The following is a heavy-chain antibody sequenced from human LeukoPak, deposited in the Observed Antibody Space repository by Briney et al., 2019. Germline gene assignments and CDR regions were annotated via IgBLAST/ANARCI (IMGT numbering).Heavy chain of an antibody. CDR3: ARDRHVTDKLGGDAFDI. J-gene: IGHJ3*02. CDR1: GGSMSRSSFY. Sequence: PSETLSLTYSVSGGSMSRSSFYWGWIRQSPGKGLEWIGSVYYSGSTYYNPSLKSRVTISVDTSKNQFSLILSSVTAADTAVYFCARDRHVTDKLGGDAFDIWGQGTTVTVS. V-gene: IGHV4-39*07. CDR2: VYYSGST. D-gene: IGHD3-16*01.